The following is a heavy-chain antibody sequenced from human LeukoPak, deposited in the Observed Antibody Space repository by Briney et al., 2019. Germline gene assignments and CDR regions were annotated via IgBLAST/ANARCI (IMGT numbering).Heavy chain of an antibody. CDR3: ARSTVTTAYGMDV. D-gene: IGHD4-17*01. Sequence: PGGSLSLSWAAYGFTVSSNYMSWVRQAQGKGLEWVSVIYSGGSTYYADSVKGRFTISRDNSKNTLYLQMNSLRAEDTAVYYCARSTVTTAYGMDVWGQGTTVTVSS. V-gene: IGHV3-66*01. J-gene: IGHJ6*02. CDR1: GFTVSSNY. CDR2: IYSGGST.